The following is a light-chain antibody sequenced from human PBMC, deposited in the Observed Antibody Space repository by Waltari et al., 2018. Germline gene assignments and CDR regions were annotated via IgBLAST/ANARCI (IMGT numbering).Light chain of an antibody. Sequence: SLRPSNGYNCCYWYLQKPAQSPQLLIYLGSNRASGVPDRFSGSGAGTDFTLKISRVEAEYVGVYYCMQSLRALWAFGQGTKVEIK. J-gene: IGKJ1*01. CDR1: SLRPSNGYNC. CDR3: MQSLRALWA. V-gene: IGKV2-28*01. CDR2: LGS.